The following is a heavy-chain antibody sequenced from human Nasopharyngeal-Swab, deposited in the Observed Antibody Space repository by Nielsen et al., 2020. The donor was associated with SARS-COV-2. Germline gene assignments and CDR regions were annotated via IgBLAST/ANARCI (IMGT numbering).Heavy chain of an antibody. D-gene: IGHD6-19*01. V-gene: IGHV3-30-3*01. CDR2: ISYDGSSK. CDR3: ARAYTNNGWGHFDH. J-gene: IGHJ4*02. CDR1: GFTFSNFA. Sequence: GESLKISCAASGFTFSNFAMRWVRQAPGKGLEWVAVISYDGSSKYDADSVRGRFTVSRDNSINTLYLQMSSLKIEDTAVYYCARAYTNNGWGHFDHWGQGTLVTVSS.